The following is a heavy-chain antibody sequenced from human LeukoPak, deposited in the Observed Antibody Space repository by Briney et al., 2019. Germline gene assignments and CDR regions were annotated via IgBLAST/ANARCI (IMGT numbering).Heavy chain of an antibody. J-gene: IGHJ6*03. V-gene: IGHV4-59*01. CDR2: IYYSGST. D-gene: IGHD5-18*01. CDR3: ERVEWIHPYGGTYYYYYYMDV. CDR1: GGSISSYY. Sequence: SETLSLTCTVSGGSISSYYWSWIRQPPGKGLEWIWYIYYSGSTNYNPSLKSRVTISVDTSKNQFSLKLSSVTAAGTAVYYCERVEWIHPYGGTYYYYYYMDVWGKGTTVTVSS.